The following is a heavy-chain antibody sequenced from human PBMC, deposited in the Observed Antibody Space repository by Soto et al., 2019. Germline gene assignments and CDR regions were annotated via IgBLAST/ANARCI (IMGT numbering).Heavy chain of an antibody. V-gene: IGHV3-74*01. CDR1: GFTFSNDW. CDR3: ARERTSKGGMDV. Sequence: GALRLSCAASGFTFSNDWMNWVRQGPGKGLEWVSRITSGGTRVTYADSVKGRFTIARDNAKNTLYLEMHSLTAEDTAVYYCARERTSKGGMDVWGQGTTVTVSS. CDR2: ITSGGTRV. J-gene: IGHJ6*02.